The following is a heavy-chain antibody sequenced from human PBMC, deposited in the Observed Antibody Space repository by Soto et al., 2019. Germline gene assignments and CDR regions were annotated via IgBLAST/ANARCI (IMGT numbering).Heavy chain of an antibody. J-gene: IGHJ4*02. CDR3: STLAARRDFDY. Sequence: QVQLVQSGAEVKKPGSSVKVSCKASGGTFSSYAISWVRQAPGQGLEWMGGIIPIFGTANYAQKFQGRVTITEDESTSTAYMELSNLRSEDTAVYYCSTLAARRDFDYWGQGTLVTVSS. V-gene: IGHV1-69*01. CDR1: GGTFSSYA. D-gene: IGHD6-6*01. CDR2: IIPIFGTA.